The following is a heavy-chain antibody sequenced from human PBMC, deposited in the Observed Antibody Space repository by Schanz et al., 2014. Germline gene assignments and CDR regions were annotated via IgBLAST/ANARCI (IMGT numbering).Heavy chain of an antibody. D-gene: IGHD3-10*01. CDR3: AKGRFGELSAFDI. V-gene: IGHV3-23*01. CDR1: GFSVGNKY. Sequence: EVQLLESGGGLVQPGGSLRLSCAASGFSVGNKYMNWVRQAPGKGLEWVSAISGSGGSTYYADSVKGRFTISRDNSKNTLYLQMNSLRAEDTAVYYCAKGRFGELSAFDIWGQGTMVTVS. CDR2: ISGSGGST. J-gene: IGHJ3*02.